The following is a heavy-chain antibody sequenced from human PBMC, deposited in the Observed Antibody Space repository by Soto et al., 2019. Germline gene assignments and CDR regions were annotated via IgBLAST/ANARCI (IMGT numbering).Heavy chain of an antibody. CDR1: GFTFSSYG. CDR2: IWYDGSNK. Sequence: GGSLRLSCAASGFTFSSYGMHWVRQAPGKGLEWVAVIWYDGSNKYYADSVKGRFTISRDNSKNTLYLQMNSLRAEDTAVYYCARDGSRPHLQIGYYMDVWGKGTTVTVSS. D-gene: IGHD3-10*01. J-gene: IGHJ6*03. CDR3: ARDGSRPHLQIGYYMDV. V-gene: IGHV3-33*01.